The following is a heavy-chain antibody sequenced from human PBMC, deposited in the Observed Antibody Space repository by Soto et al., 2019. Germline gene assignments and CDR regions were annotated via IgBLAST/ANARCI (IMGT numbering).Heavy chain of an antibody. V-gene: IGHV3-23*01. CDR1: GFTFSGYA. Sequence: PGGSLRLSCAASGFTFSGYAMSWVRQAPGKGLEWVSAISGSGGSTYYADSVKGRFTISRDNSKNTLYLQMNSLRAEDTAVYYCAKAYDFWSGYLDAFDIWGQGTMVTVSS. D-gene: IGHD3-3*01. CDR3: AKAYDFWSGYLDAFDI. CDR2: ISGSGGST. J-gene: IGHJ3*02.